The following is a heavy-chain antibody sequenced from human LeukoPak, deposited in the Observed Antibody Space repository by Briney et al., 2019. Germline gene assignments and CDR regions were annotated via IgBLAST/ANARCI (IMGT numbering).Heavy chain of an antibody. CDR3: ARDSIGYSYGDGY. V-gene: IGHV4-39*07. CDR1: GGSISSSSYY. Sequence: SETLSLTCTVSGGSISSSSYYWGWIRQPPGKGLEWIGSIYYSGSTYYNPSLKSRVTISVDTSKNQFSLKLSSVTAADTAVYYCARDSIGYSYGDGYWGQGTLVTVSS. D-gene: IGHD5-18*01. J-gene: IGHJ4*02. CDR2: IYYSGST.